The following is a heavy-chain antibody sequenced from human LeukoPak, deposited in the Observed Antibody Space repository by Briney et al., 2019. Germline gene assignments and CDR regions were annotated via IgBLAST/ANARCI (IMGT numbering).Heavy chain of an antibody. J-gene: IGHJ3*02. CDR2: ISYDGSNK. D-gene: IGHD2-2*02. Sequence: PGGSLRLSCAASGFTFSSYAMHWVRQAPGKGLEWVAVISYDGSNKYYADSVKGRFTISRDNSKNTLYLQMNSLRAEDTAVYYCARGKGYCSSTSCYKGAFDIWGQGTMVTVSS. V-gene: IGHV3-30-3*01. CDR3: ARGKGYCSSTSCYKGAFDI. CDR1: GFTFSSYA.